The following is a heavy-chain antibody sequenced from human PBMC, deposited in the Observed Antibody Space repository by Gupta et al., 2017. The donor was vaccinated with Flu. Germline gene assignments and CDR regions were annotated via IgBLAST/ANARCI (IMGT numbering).Heavy chain of an antibody. CDR3: ARGRGYLQHDD. CDR2: INQDGREI. Sequence: FTFRSYWVSWIRQAPGKGLEWVSNINQDGREINYVDSVKGRFTISRDNAKNSLYLQINSLRLEDTAVYYCARGRGYLQHDDWDQGTRVTVSS. V-gene: IGHV3-7*01. CDR1: FTFRSYW. J-gene: IGHJ4*02. D-gene: IGHD5-18*01.